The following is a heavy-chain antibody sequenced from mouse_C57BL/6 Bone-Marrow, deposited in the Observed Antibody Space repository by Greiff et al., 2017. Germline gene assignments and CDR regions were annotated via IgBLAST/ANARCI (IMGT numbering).Heavy chain of an antibody. Sequence: LQESGPELVKPGASVKISCKASGYAFSSSWMNWVKQRPGKGLEWIGRIYPGDGDTNYNGKFKGKATLTADKSSSTAYMQLSSLTAEDSAVYFCARSKLLYYYAMDYWGQGTSVTVSS. D-gene: IGHD6-2*01. J-gene: IGHJ4*01. CDR2: IYPGDGDT. V-gene: IGHV1-82*01. CDR1: GYAFSSSW. CDR3: ARSKLLYYYAMDY.